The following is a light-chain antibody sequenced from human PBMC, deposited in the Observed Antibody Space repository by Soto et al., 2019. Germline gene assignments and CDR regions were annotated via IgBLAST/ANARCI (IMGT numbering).Light chain of an antibody. J-gene: IGKJ3*01. Sequence: DIQMTQSPSTLSASVGDRVTITCRASKSINNWLAWYQQKPGKAPKLLIYKASTLESGVPSRFSGSGSGTEFTLTISSLQPDDFATYHCQQYNSYSQGFTFGPGTKVDIK. CDR1: KSINNW. CDR3: QQYNSYSQGFT. V-gene: IGKV1-5*03. CDR2: KAS.